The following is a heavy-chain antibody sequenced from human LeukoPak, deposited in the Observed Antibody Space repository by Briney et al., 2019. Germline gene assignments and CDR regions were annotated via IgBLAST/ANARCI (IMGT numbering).Heavy chain of an antibody. J-gene: IGHJ6*02. V-gene: IGHV1-24*01. CDR3: ATDYHGATPLYYYYGMDV. CDR2: FDPEDGET. D-gene: IGHD4-17*01. Sequence: ASVKVSCKVSGYTLTELSMHWVRQAPGKGLEWMGGFDPEDGETIYAQKFQGRVTMTEDTSTDTAYMELSSLRSEDTAVYYCATDYHGATPLYYYYGMDVWGQGTTVTVSS. CDR1: GYTLTELS.